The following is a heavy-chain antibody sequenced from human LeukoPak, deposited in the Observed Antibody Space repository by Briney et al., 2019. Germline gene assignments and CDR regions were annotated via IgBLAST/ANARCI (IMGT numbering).Heavy chain of an antibody. J-gene: IGHJ4*02. CDR1: GLIFRNYA. V-gene: IGHV3-30-3*01. CDR3: ARNDYGAYYFDY. D-gene: IGHD4-17*01. CDR2: ISYDGSSK. Sequence: GGSLRLSCAASGLIFRNYAMHWVRQAPGKGLEWVAVISYDGSSKYYADSVKGRFTISRDNSKNTLYPQMNSLRAEDTAVYYCARNDYGAYYFDYWGQGTLVTVSS.